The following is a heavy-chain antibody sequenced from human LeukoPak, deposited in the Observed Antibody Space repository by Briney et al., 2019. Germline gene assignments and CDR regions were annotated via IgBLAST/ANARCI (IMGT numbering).Heavy chain of an antibody. Sequence: PGGSLRLSCAASGFTFSSYAMSWVRQAPGKGLEWVSAISGSGGSTYYADSVKGRFTISRDNSKNTLYLQMNSLRAEDTAVYYCAKRFMAAPGDYYYYMDVWGKGTTVTVSS. CDR1: GFTFSSYA. CDR3: AKRFMAAPGDYYYYMDV. CDR2: ISGSGGST. J-gene: IGHJ6*03. D-gene: IGHD5-24*01. V-gene: IGHV3-23*01.